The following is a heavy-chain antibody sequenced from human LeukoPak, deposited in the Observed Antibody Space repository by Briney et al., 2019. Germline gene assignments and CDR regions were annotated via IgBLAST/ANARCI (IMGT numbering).Heavy chain of an antibody. J-gene: IGHJ4*02. V-gene: IGHV4-4*02. D-gene: IGHD1-26*01. CDR3: SRESGAFCPFGY. Sequence: PSEAQSLTCGVSGGSISSANWWSSVRQPPGQGLEWIGEISLTGQTNYNPSRNGRVTMPLDESKNQLSVNQPSVTAAHTPIYFCSRESGAFCPFGYWGQGTLVIVPP. CDR1: GGSISSANW. CDR2: ISLTGQT.